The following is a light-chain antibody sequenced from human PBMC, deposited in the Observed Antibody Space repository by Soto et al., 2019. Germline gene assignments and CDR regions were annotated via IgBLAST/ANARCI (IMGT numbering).Light chain of an antibody. Sequence: QSALTQPPSASGSPGQSVTISCTGTPSDVGGYNSVSWYQQYPGKAPKLMIYDVSKRPSGVPDRFSGSKSGNTASLTVSGLQAEDEANYYCQSYDTFLSAVVFGGGTKLTVL. CDR2: DVS. CDR3: QSYDTFLSAVV. V-gene: IGLV2-8*01. J-gene: IGLJ2*01. CDR1: PSDVGGYNS.